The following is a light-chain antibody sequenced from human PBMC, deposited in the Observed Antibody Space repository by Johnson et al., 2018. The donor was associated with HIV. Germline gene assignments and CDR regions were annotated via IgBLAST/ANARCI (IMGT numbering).Light chain of an antibody. CDR3: GTWDSSLSEGV. CDR1: SSNIGINY. CDR2: DNN. Sequence: QSVLTQPPSVSAAPGQNITISCSGSSSNIGINYISWYQQLPGTAPKILIYDNNKRPSGIPDRLSGSKSGTSATLGITGLQTGDEADFYCGTWDSSLSEGVFGTGTKVTVL. J-gene: IGLJ1*01. V-gene: IGLV1-51*01.